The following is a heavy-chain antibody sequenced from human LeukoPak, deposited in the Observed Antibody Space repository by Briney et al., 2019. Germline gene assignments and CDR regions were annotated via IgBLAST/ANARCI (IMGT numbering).Heavy chain of an antibody. Sequence: GGSLRLSCVASRFPFNNYWMGWVRQAPGRGLEWVASIKADGSEKYYVDSVKGRFAISRDNAKNSLYLQMNRLRAEDTAVYYCARKADYYDSDGYHHYFDYWGQGTLVTVSS. V-gene: IGHV3-7*01. CDR3: ARKADYYDSDGYHHYFDY. CDR1: RFPFNNYW. D-gene: IGHD3-22*01. CDR2: IKADGSEK. J-gene: IGHJ4*02.